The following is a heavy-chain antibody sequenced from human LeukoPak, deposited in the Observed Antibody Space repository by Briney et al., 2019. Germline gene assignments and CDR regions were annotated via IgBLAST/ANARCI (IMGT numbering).Heavy chain of an antibody. CDR2: IYYSGST. J-gene: IGHJ4*02. CDR3: ARHEWTHWTRASTFDY. V-gene: IGHV4-39*01. Sequence: PSETLSLTCTVSGGSISSSSYYWGWIRQPPGKGLEWIGSIYYSGSTYYNPSLKSRVTISVDTSKNQFSLKLSSVTAADTAVYYCARHEWTHWTRASTFDYWGQGTLVTVSS. CDR1: GGSISSSSYY. D-gene: IGHD1-1*01.